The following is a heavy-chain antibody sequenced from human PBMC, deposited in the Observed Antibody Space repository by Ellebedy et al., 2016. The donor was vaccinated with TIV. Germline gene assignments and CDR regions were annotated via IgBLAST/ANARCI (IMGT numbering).Heavy chain of an antibody. J-gene: IGHJ4*02. CDR2: IDSSSTYI. Sequence: GESLKISCAASGFTFSSFGMNWVRQASGKGLEWVSSIDSSSTYIYYADSVKGRFTISRDNAKNSLYLQMNSLRDEDTAVYHCVRRSVDFWGQGTLVTVSS. V-gene: IGHV3-21*01. CDR1: GFTFSSFG. CDR3: VRRSVDF.